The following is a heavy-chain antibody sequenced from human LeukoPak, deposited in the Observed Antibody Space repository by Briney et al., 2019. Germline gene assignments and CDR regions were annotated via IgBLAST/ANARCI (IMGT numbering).Heavy chain of an antibody. CDR1: GGSISSYY. D-gene: IGHD3-22*01. Sequence: KPSETLSLTCTVSGGSISSYYWSWIRQPPGKGLEWIGYIYYSGSTNYNPSLKSRVTISVDTSKNQFSLRLSSVTAADTAVYYCARGDSSGYYSLTDYWGQGTLVTVSS. CDR3: ARGDSSGYYSLTDY. CDR2: IYYSGST. J-gene: IGHJ4*02. V-gene: IGHV4-59*01.